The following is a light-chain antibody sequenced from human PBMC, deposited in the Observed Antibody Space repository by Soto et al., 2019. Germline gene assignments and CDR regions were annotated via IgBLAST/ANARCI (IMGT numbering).Light chain of an antibody. CDR1: SSDVGGYNY. V-gene: IGLV2-14*01. CDR2: EVS. CDR3: SSFTSAYTFV. Sequence: QSAVTQPACVSGSPGQSITISCTGTSSDVGGYNYVSWYQQHPGKAPKLLISEVSIRPSGVSDRFSGSKSGNTASLTISGLQTEDEADYYCSSFTSAYTFVFGSGTKVTAL. J-gene: IGLJ1*01.